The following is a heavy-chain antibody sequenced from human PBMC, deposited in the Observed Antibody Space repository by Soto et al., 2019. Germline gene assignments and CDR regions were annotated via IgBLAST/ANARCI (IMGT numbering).Heavy chain of an antibody. V-gene: IGHV3-11*01. CDR2: ISDSGNII. D-gene: IGHD6-19*01. CDR1: GFTFSDNY. Sequence: QVQLVESGGGLVKPGGSLRLSCAASGFTFSDNYMTWIRQAPGRGLEWVAYISDSGNIIYYADSVQGRFTVSRDNAKNSLYLQMNSLSAEDTAVYYCARRTRGAGGFDPWGQATLVTVSS. J-gene: IGHJ5*02. CDR3: ARRTRGAGGFDP.